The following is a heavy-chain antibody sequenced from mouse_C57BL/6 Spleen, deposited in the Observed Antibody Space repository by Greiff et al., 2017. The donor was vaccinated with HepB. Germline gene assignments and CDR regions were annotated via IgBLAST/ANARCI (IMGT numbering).Heavy chain of an antibody. J-gene: IGHJ3*01. Sequence: EVKVVESGEGLVKPGGSLKLSCAASGFTFSSYAMSWVRQTPEKRLEWVAYISSGGDDIYYADTVKGRFTISRDNARNTLYLQMSSLKSEDTAMYYCTREGTGTDWFADWGQGTLVTVAA. D-gene: IGHD4-1*01. CDR1: GFTFSSYA. CDR2: ISSGGDDI. V-gene: IGHV5-9-1*02. CDR3: TREGTGTDWFAD.